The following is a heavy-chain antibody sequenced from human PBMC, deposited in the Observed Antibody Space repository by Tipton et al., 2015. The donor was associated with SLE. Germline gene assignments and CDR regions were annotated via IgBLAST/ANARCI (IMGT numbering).Heavy chain of an antibody. CDR2: IRFDESNK. V-gene: IGHV3-30*02. Sequence: GSLRLSCAASGFAFSSYGMHWVRQAPGKGLEWVSFIRFDESNKYYADSVKGRFTISRDISKSTLYLQMNSLRAEDTAVYYCAKDHRIGWWYFDYWGQGTLVTVSS. CDR3: AKDHRIGWWYFDY. J-gene: IGHJ4*02. CDR1: GFAFSSYG. D-gene: IGHD6-19*01.